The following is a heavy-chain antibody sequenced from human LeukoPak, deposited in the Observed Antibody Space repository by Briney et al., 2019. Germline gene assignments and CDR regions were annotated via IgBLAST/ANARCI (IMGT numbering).Heavy chain of an antibody. J-gene: IGHJ2*01. CDR1: GFTFDDYA. D-gene: IGHD6-13*01. V-gene: IGHV3-43*02. CDR2: ISGDGDST. Sequence: PGGSLRLSCAASGFTFDDYAMHWVRRAPGKGLEWVSLISGDGDSTYCADSVKGRFTISRDNSKNSLYLQMNSLRTEDTALYYCAKDRVAAAGLYWYFDLWGRGTLVTVSS. CDR3: AKDRVAAAGLYWYFDL.